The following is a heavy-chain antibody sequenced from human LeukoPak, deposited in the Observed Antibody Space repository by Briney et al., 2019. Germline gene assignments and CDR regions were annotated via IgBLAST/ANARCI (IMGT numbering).Heavy chain of an antibody. CDR2: IDHSGFT. D-gene: IGHD3-22*01. J-gene: IGHJ4*02. CDR3: ARGPPRDYGTSGFYYNY. CDR1: GGSFSGYY. Sequence: SETLSLTCAAYGGSFSGYYWSWIRQPPGKGLEWIGEIDHSGFTIYNPSLKSRVAISEDTSKNQFSLKLSSVTAADTAVYYCARGPPRDYGTSGFYYNYWGQGTLVTVSS. V-gene: IGHV4-34*01.